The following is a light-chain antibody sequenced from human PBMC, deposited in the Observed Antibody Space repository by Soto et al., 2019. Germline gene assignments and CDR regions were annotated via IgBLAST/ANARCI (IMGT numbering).Light chain of an antibody. CDR2: VNNDGSH. CDR3: QTWGTGIQV. V-gene: IGLV4-69*01. Sequence: QPVLTQSPSASASLGASVKLTCTLSSGHSSYAIAWHQQQPEKGPRYLMKVNNDGSHTKGDGIPHRFSGASSGAERYLTISGLQSEDEADYYCQTWGTGIQVFGGGTKLTVL. CDR1: SGHSSYA. J-gene: IGLJ2*01.